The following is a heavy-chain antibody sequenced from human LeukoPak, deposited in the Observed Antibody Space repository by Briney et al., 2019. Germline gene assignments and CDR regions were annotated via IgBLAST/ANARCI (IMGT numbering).Heavy chain of an antibody. J-gene: IGHJ6*02. CDR2: IYYSGST. V-gene: IGHV4-59*08. CDR1: GGSISSYY. D-gene: IGHD4-11*01. CDR3: ARHSLSDDYSDYFYYYYYGMDV. Sequence: SETLSLTCTVSGGSISSYYWSWIRQPPGKGLEWIGYIYYSGSTNYNPSLKSRVTISVDTSKNQFSLKLSSVTAADTAVYYCARHSLSDDYSDYFYYYYYGMDVWGQGTTVTVSS.